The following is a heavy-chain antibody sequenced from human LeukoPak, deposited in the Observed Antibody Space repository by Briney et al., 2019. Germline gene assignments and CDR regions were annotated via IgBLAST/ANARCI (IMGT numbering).Heavy chain of an antibody. J-gene: IGHJ4*02. D-gene: IGHD3-3*01. V-gene: IGHV4-61*01. Sequence: PSETLSLTCTVSGGSVSSGSYYWSWIRQPPGKGLEWIGYIYYSGSTNYNPSLKSRVTISVDTSKNQFSLKLSSVTAADTAVYYCARGPYYDFWSGYYTSYIDHFDYWGQGTLVTVSS. CDR1: GGSVSSGSYY. CDR3: ARGPYYDFWSGYYTSYIDHFDY. CDR2: IYYSGST.